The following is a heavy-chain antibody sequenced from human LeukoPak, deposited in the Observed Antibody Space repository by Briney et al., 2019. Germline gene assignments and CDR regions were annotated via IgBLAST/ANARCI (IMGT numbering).Heavy chain of an antibody. CDR1: GFTFSSYS. CDR3: ARDSTMVRGVTSHFDY. V-gene: IGHV3-48*04. CDR2: ISSSSTM. Sequence: GGSLRLSCAASGFTFSSYSMNWVRQAPGKGLEWVSYISSSSTMYYADSVKGRFTISRDNAKNSLYLQMNSLRAEDTAVYYCARDSTMVRGVTSHFDYWGQGTLVTVSS. J-gene: IGHJ4*02. D-gene: IGHD3-10*01.